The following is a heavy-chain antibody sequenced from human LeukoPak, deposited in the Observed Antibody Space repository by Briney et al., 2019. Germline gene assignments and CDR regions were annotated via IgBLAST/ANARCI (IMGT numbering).Heavy chain of an antibody. J-gene: IGHJ4*02. Sequence: GRTLRLSCAASGFRFSSYGMHWVRQAPGKGLEWVARLVYDERSDYANSVKGRFSISRDNSKNTLFLDMSDLRVEDTAVYYCARDLSAAFDFWGQGVLVTVSS. V-gene: IGHV3-33*05. CDR2: LVYDERS. CDR3: ARDLSAAFDF. CDR1: GFRFSSYG. D-gene: IGHD6-19*01.